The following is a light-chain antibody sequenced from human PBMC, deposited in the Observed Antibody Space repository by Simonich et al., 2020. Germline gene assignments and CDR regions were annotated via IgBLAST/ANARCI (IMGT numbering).Light chain of an antibody. Sequence: DIVMTQSPDSLDVSLGERATINCKSSQSVLYSSNNKNYLACYQQKPGQPPKLLIYWASTRESGVPDRFIGSGSGTDFTLTISSLQAEDVAVYYCQQYYSTPFTFGPGTKVDIK. CDR3: QQYYSTPFT. V-gene: IGKV4-1*01. J-gene: IGKJ3*01. CDR2: WAS. CDR1: QSVLYSSNNKNY.